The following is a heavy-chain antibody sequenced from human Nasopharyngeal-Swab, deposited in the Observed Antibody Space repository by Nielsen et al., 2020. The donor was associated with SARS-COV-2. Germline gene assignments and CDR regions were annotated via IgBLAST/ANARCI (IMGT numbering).Heavy chain of an antibody. V-gene: IGHV3-21*05. CDR2: ITSSSGFL. Sequence: GESLKISCAASGFNFNYYSMNWVRQPPVKGLERVSYITSSSGFLYYADSVKGRFTISRDNAKNLLYLQMNSLRAEDTAVYYCASAHRAYGDSGYYPLDYWGKGTLVTVSS. CDR1: GFNFNYYS. D-gene: IGHD3-22*01. J-gene: IGHJ4*02. CDR3: ASAHRAYGDSGYYPLDY.